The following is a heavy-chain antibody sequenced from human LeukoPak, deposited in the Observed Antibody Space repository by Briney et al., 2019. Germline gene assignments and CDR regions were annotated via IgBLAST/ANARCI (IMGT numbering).Heavy chain of an antibody. CDR1: GYTFTSYY. V-gene: IGHV1-46*01. CDR2: INPSGGST. D-gene: IGHD5-18*01. J-gene: IGHJ4*02. CDR3: AREGPRGYSYERIYYFDY. Sequence: ASVKVSCKASGYTFTSYYMHWVRQAPGQGLEWMGIINPSGGSTSYAQKFQGRVTMTRDMSTSTVYMELSSPRSEDTAVYYCAREGPRGYSYERIYYFDYWGQGTLVTVSS.